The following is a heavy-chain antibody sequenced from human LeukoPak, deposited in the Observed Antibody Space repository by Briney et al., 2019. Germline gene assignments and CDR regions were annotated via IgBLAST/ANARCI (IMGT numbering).Heavy chain of an antibody. CDR1: GFTFSSYG. CDR3: AKGSSFDY. Sequence: QPGGSLRPSCAATGFTFSSYGMHWVRQAPGKGLEWVAVISYDGSNKYYADSVKGRFTISRDNSKNTLYLQMNSLRAEDTAVYYCAKGSSFDYWGQGTLVTVSS. V-gene: IGHV3-30*18. J-gene: IGHJ4*02. CDR2: ISYDGSNK. D-gene: IGHD3-10*01.